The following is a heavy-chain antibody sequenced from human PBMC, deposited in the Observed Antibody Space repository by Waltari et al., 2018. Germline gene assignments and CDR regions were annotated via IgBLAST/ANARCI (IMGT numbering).Heavy chain of an antibody. D-gene: IGHD6-19*01. J-gene: IGHJ4*02. CDR1: GGSFSGYY. CDR3: ARGRLIAVAGTLYYY. V-gene: IGHV4-34*01. CDR2: INHSGST. Sequence: QVQLQQWGAGLLKPSETLSLTCAVYGGSFSGYYWSWIRQPPGKGLEWIGEINHSGSTNYNPSLKSRVTISVDTSKNQFSLKLSSVTAADTAVYYCARGRLIAVAGTLYYYWGQGTLVTVSS.